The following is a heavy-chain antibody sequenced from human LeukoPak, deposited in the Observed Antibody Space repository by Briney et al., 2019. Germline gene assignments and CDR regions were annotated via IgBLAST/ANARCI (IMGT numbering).Heavy chain of an antibody. CDR2: IYYSGST. CDR3: ARGPYNDYVWGSYRSHFDY. J-gene: IGHJ4*02. V-gene: IGHV4-39*01. CDR1: GGSISSSIYY. D-gene: IGHD3-16*02. Sequence: SETLSLTCTVSGGSISSSIYYWGWIRQPPGKGLEWIGSIYYSGSTYYNPSLKSRVTISVDTSKNQFSLKLSSVTAADTAVYYCARGPYNDYVWGSYRSHFDYWGQGNLVTVSS.